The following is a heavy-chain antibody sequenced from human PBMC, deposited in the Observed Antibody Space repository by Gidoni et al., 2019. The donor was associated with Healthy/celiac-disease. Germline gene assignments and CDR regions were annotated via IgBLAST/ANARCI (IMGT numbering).Heavy chain of an antibody. V-gene: IGHV4-59*01. CDR3: ARDGSSGWYATFDY. CDR1: GGSISSYY. Sequence: QVQLQESGPGLVKPSETLSLTFTVSGGSISSYYWSWIRQPPGKGLEWIGYIYYRGSTNYNPPLKSRVTISVDTSKNQFSLKLSSVTAADTAVYYCARDGSSGWYATFDYWGQGTLVTVSS. D-gene: IGHD6-19*01. J-gene: IGHJ4*02. CDR2: IYYRGST.